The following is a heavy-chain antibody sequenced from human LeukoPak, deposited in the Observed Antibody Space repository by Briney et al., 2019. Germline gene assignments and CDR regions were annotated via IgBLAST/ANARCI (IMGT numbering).Heavy chain of an antibody. D-gene: IGHD3-22*01. Sequence: GRSLRLSCAASGFTFSSYGMHWVRQAPGKGLEWVSYISSSSSTIYYADSVKGRFTISRDNAKNSLYLQMNGLRAEDTAVYYCARVLHKRNYDSTTYYGYWGQGTLVTVSS. CDR3: ARVLHKRNYDSTTYYGY. J-gene: IGHJ4*02. V-gene: IGHV3-48*01. CDR2: ISSSSSTI. CDR1: GFTFSSYG.